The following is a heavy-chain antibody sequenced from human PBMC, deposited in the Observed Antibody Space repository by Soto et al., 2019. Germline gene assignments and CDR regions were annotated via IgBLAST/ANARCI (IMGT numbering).Heavy chain of an antibody. D-gene: IGHD3-22*01. Sequence: GGSLRLSCAASGFTFSSYAMSWVRQAPGKGLEWVSAISGSGGSTYYADSVKGRFTISRDNSKNTRYQQMNSLRAEETAVYYCANELREGYYDSSVKSAFDIWGQGTMVTVSS. CDR3: ANELREGYYDSSVKSAFDI. CDR1: GFTFSSYA. J-gene: IGHJ3*02. V-gene: IGHV3-23*01. CDR2: ISGSGGST.